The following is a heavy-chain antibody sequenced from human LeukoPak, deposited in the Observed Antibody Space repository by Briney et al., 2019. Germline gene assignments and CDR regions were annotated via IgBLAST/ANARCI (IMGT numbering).Heavy chain of an antibody. CDR2: ISGSGGST. J-gene: IGHJ4*02. D-gene: IGHD2-2*01. CDR3: AKDLPAASYYFDY. Sequence: SGGSLRLSCAASGFTFSSYWMHWVRQAPGKGLEWVSAISGSGGSTYYADSVKGRFTISRDNSKNTLYLQMNSLRAEDTAVYYCAKDLPAASYYFDYWGQGTLVTVSS. V-gene: IGHV3-23*01. CDR1: GFTFSSYW.